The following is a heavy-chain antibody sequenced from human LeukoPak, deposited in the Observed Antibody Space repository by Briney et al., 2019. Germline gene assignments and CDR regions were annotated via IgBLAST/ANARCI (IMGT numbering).Heavy chain of an antibody. CDR3: ARSWITVVTVRYYFDY. J-gene: IGHJ4*02. CDR2: IIPILGIA. Sequence: SVKVSCKASGGTFSSYAISWVRQALGQGLEWMGRIIPILGIANYAQKFQGRVTITADKSTSTAYMEPSSLRSEDTAVYYCARSWITVVTVRYYFDYWGQGTLVTVSS. CDR1: GGTFSSYA. V-gene: IGHV1-69*04. D-gene: IGHD4-23*01.